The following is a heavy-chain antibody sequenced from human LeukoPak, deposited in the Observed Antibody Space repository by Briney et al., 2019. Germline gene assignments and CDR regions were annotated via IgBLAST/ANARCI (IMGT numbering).Heavy chain of an antibody. CDR2: INHSGST. D-gene: IGHD2-2*01. V-gene: IGHV4-34*01. J-gene: IGHJ4*02. Sequence: PSETLSLTCAVYGGSFSGYYWSWIRQPPGKGLEWIGEINHSGSTNYNPSLKSRVTISVDTSKNQFSLKLSSVTAADTAVYYCARGLCQLLWSYYFDYWGQGTLVTVSS. CDR1: GGSFSGYY. CDR3: ARGLCQLLWSYYFDY.